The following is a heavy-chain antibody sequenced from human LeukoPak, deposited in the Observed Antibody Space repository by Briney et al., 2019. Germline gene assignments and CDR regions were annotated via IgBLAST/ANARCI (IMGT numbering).Heavy chain of an antibody. D-gene: IGHD6-13*01. CDR2: TYYRSKWYN. CDR1: GDNVSSNSAA. J-gene: IGHJ4*02. CDR3: SRTIGLAAAAGTQFDS. V-gene: IGHV6-1*01. Sequence: SQTLSLTCAISGDNVSSNSAAWNWIRQSPSRGLEWLGRTYYRSKWYNGYAVSVKSRITIKPDTSKNQFSLQLNSVTPEDTAVYYCSRTIGLAAAAGTQFDSWGLGTLVTVSS.